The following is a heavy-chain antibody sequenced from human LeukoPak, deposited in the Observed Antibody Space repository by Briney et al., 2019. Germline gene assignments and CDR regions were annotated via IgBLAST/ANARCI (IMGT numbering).Heavy chain of an antibody. CDR1: GFTFSSYS. D-gene: IGHD5-18*01. Sequence: GGSLRLSCAVSGFTFSSYSMNWARQAPGKGLEWVSYISSSSSTIYYADSVKGRFTISRDNAKNSLYLQMNSLRAEDTAVYYCARDRALDTAMTHDAFDIWGQGTMVTVSS. V-gene: IGHV3-48*01. J-gene: IGHJ3*02. CDR2: ISSSSSTI. CDR3: ARDRALDTAMTHDAFDI.